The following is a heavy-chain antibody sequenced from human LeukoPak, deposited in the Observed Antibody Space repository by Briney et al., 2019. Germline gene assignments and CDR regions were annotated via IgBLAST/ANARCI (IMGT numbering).Heavy chain of an antibody. Sequence: ASVKVSCKASGYTFTTYYMHWVRQAPGQRPEWMGIINPRGGSTDYAQKFQGRVTMTSDTSTSTVYMELSSLKSEDTAVYFCARVGTAAATADYWGQGTLVTASS. D-gene: IGHD6-25*01. CDR2: INPRGGST. CDR3: ARVGTAAATADY. J-gene: IGHJ4*02. CDR1: GYTFTTYY. V-gene: IGHV1-46*01.